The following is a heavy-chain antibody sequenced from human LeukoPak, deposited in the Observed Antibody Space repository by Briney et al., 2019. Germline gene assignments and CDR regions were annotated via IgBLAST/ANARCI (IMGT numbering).Heavy chain of an antibody. CDR1: GGSFSGYY. J-gene: IGHJ6*02. D-gene: IGHD3-10*01. V-gene: IGHV4-34*01. CDR2: ISHSGST. CDR3: ARISGGVYYYYYYGMDV. Sequence: PSETLSLTCAVYGGSFSGYYWSWIRQPPGKGLEWIGEISHSGSTNYNPSLKSRVTISVDTSKNQFSLKLGSVTAADTAVYYCARISGGVYYYYYYGMDVWGQGTTVTVSS.